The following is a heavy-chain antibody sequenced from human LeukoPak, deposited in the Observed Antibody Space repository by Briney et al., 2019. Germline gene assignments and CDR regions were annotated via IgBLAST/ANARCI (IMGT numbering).Heavy chain of an antibody. Sequence: SETLSLTCTVSGGSISSYYWSWIRQPPGKGLEWIGYIYYSGSTNYNPSPKSRVTISVDTSKNQFSLKLSSVTAADTAVYYCARLYSKSGYYFDYWGQGTLVTVSS. V-gene: IGHV4-59*01. CDR1: GGSISSYY. D-gene: IGHD4-4*01. CDR3: ARLYSKSGYYFDY. J-gene: IGHJ4*02. CDR2: IYYSGST.